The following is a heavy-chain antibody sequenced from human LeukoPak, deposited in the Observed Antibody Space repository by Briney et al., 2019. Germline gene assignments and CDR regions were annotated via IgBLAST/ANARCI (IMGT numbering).Heavy chain of an antibody. CDR3: ARSQAGSGSLAFDY. D-gene: IGHD3-10*01. CDR2: INHSGST. Sequence: SETLSLTCAVSGTSISPYYWSWIRQPPGKGLEWIGEINHSGSTNYNPSLKSRVTISVDTSKNQFSLKLSSVTAADTAVYYCARSQAGSGSLAFDYWGQGTLVTVSS. J-gene: IGHJ4*02. V-gene: IGHV4-34*01. CDR1: GTSISPYY.